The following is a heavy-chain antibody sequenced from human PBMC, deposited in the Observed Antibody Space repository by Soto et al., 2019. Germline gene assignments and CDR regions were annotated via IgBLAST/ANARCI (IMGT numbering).Heavy chain of an antibody. D-gene: IGHD1-26*01. J-gene: IGHJ4*02. V-gene: IGHV1-58*01. CDR1: GFTFTSSA. CDR2: IVVGSGKA. Sequence: SVKVSCKASGFTFTSSAGQWVRQARGQRLEWIGWIVVGSGKANYAQKFQERVTITRDMSTSTAYMELSSLRSEDTAVYYCAAYTIVGATDDFDYWGQGTLVTVSS. CDR3: AAYTIVGATDDFDY.